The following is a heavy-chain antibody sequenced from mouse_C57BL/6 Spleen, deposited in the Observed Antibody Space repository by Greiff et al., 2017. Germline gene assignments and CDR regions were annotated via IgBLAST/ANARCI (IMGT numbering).Heavy chain of an antibody. D-gene: IGHD2-4*01. CDR3: ARWGDYDEDWFAY. CDR2: IYPGSGNT. CDR1: GYTFTDYY. J-gene: IGHJ3*01. Sequence: VMLVESGAELVRPGASVKLSCKASGYTFTDYYINWVKQRPGQGLEWIARIYPGSGNTYYNEKFKGKAKLTAEKSASTAYMLLSSLTSEDSAVYFCARWGDYDEDWFAYWGQGTLVTVSA. V-gene: IGHV1-76*01.